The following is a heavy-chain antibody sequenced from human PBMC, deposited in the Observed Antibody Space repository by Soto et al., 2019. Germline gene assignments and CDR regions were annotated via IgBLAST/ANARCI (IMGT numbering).Heavy chain of an antibody. CDR1: GGSISGSPYH. D-gene: IGHD6-19*01. CDR2: IGDDGRD. V-gene: IGHV4-39*02. CDR3: AIIPPIEVAGPDY. J-gene: IGHJ4*02. Sequence: SETLSLTGTVSGGSISGSPYHWGWIRQPPGKGLQWIGSIGDDGRDYYNPSLTGRATLFVDTSKNHFSLNLNSVTAADTAVYYCAIIPPIEVAGPDYWGQGTLVTVSS.